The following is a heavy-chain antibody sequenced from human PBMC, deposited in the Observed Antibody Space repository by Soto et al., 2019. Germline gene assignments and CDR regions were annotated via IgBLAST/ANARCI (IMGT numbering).Heavy chain of an antibody. Sequence: QLQLQESGSGLVKPSQTLSLTCAVSGGSISSGGYSWSWIRQPPGKGLEWIGYIYHSGSTYYNPSLKSRVTISVDRSKNQFSLKLSSVTAADTAVYYCARARIDILTGYFPYYYYYGMDVWGQGTTVTVSS. CDR2: IYHSGST. J-gene: IGHJ6*02. V-gene: IGHV4-30-2*01. CDR1: GGSISSGGYS. D-gene: IGHD3-9*01. CDR3: ARARIDILTGYFPYYYYYGMDV.